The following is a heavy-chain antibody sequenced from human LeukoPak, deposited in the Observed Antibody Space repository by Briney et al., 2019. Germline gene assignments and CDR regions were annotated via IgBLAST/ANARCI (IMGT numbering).Heavy chain of an antibody. V-gene: IGHV4-31*03. CDR2: IYYSGST. CDR3: ARGLLFSWFDP. Sequence: PSETLSLTCTVSGGSISSGGYYWSWIRQHPGKGLGWIGYIYYSGSTYYNPSLKSRVTISVDTSKNQFSLKLSSVTAADTAVYYCARGLLFSWFDPWGQGTLVTVSS. CDR1: GGSISSGGYY. D-gene: IGHD2-21*02. J-gene: IGHJ5*02.